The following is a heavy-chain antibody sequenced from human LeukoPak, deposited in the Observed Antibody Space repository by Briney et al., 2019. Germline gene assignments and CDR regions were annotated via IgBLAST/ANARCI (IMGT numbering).Heavy chain of an antibody. V-gene: IGHV3-21*01. Sequence: GGSLRLSCAASGFTFSSYTMNWVRQAPVKGLDWVSSISDSSGYIYYADSVKGRFTISRDNAKNSLYLQMNSLRAEDTAVYYCARENRGSGSFDYWGQGTLVTVSS. D-gene: IGHD3-10*01. CDR2: ISDSSGYI. CDR3: ARENRGSGSFDY. J-gene: IGHJ4*02. CDR1: GFTFSSYT.